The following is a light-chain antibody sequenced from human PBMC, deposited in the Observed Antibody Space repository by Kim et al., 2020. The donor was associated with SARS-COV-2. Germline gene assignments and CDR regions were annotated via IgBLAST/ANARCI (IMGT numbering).Light chain of an antibody. CDR1: QDISSG. CDR2: TAS. V-gene: IGKV1-12*01. Sequence: DIQMTQPPSSVSASVGDRVTITCRASQDISSGLAWYQQKPGEAPSLLIYTASNLQSGVPSRFSGSGSGTDFTLIISSLQPEDFATYYCQQANSFPITFGQGTRLEIK. CDR3: QQANSFPIT. J-gene: IGKJ5*01.